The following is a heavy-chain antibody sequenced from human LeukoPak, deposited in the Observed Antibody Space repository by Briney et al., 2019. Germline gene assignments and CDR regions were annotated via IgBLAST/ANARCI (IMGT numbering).Heavy chain of an antibody. CDR1: GFTFSSYG. CDR2: IRYDGSNK. V-gene: IGHV3-30*02. J-gene: IGHJ3*02. CDR3: ANPYDFWSGFSAPHI. Sequence: SGGSLRLSCAASGFTFSSYGMHWVRQAPGKGLEWVAFIRYDGSNKYYADSVKGRFTIYRDNSKNTLYLQMNSLRAEDTAVYYCANPYDFWSGFSAPHIWGQGTMVTVSS. D-gene: IGHD3-3*01.